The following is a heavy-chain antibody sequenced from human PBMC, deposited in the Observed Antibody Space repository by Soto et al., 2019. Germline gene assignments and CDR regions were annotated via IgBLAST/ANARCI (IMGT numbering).Heavy chain of an antibody. CDR3: ARRARGNWAFDY. Sequence: GESLKISCKGSGYSFTSYWIGWVRQMPGKGLEWMGIIYPGDSDTRYSPSFQGQVTISADKSTSSAYLQWSSLKASDTAIYFCARRARGNWAFDYWGQGTLVTVSS. J-gene: IGHJ4*02. CDR2: IYPGDSDT. V-gene: IGHV5-51*01. D-gene: IGHD3-16*01. CDR1: GYSFTSYW.